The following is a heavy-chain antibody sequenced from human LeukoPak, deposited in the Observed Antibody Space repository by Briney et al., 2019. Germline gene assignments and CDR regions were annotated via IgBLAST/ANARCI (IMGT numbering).Heavy chain of an antibody. D-gene: IGHD5-18*01. Sequence: ASVKVSCKASGGTFSSYTISWVRQAPRQGLEWMGRIIPILGIANYAQKFQGRVTITADKSTSTAYMELSSLRSEDTAVYYCARESCPRGYSYGVRPHYYYYGMDVWGQGTTVTVSS. J-gene: IGHJ6*02. CDR1: GGTFSSYT. V-gene: IGHV1-69*04. CDR3: ARESCPRGYSYGVRPHYYYYGMDV. CDR2: IIPILGIA.